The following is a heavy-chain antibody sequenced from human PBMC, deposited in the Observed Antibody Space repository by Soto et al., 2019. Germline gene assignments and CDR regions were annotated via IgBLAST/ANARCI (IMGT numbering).Heavy chain of an antibody. V-gene: IGHV3-72*01. D-gene: IGHD3-10*01. CDR2: SRNQPGSYTT. J-gene: IGHJ4*02. CDR3: TKWFGAGIFDS. CDR1: GFTFNDHY. Sequence: EVQLVESGGGLVQPGGSLRLSCAASGFTFNDHYMDWVRQAPGKGLEWVGRSRNQPGSYTTDYAASVKGRFTISRDDSNNSLYLQMNSLKIEETAMYYCTKWFGAGIFDSWGQGTLVTVSS.